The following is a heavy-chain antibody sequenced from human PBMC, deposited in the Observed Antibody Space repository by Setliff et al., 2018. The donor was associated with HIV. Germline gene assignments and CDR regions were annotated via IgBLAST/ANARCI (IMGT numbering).Heavy chain of an antibody. J-gene: IGHJ4*02. V-gene: IGHV1-2*06. CDR3: AKAFKYGSGSNYKTFDY. CDR2: INPNSGVT. D-gene: IGHD3-10*01. Sequence: ASVKVSCKASGYTFTGYYMHWVRQAPGQGLEWMGRINPNSGVTNYEQKFQGRVTMTRNTSISTAYMELNSLRVEDTALYYCAKAFKYGSGSNYKTFDYWGQGTLVTVSS. CDR1: GYTFTGYY.